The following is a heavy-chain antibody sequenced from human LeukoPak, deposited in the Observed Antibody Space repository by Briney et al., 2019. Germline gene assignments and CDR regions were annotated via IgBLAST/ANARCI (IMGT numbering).Heavy chain of an antibody. V-gene: IGHV1-18*01. CDR3: ARVSYNTGWNGDY. CDR2: SSPYKGDS. CDR1: CYTFSSYG. J-gene: IGHJ4*02. D-gene: IGHD6-19*01. Sequence: VSVNVSCKTSCYTFSSYGVDWVRQAPGQGLEWMGWSSPYKGDSKFAEKFQGRVTMTTDTSTSTAFMELRSLRSDDTGVYYCARVSYNTGWNGDYWGQGTLVTVSS.